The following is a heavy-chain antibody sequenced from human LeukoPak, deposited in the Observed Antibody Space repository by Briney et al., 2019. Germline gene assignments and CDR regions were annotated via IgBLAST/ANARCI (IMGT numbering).Heavy chain of an antibody. D-gene: IGHD2-2*01. Sequence: ASVKVSCKASGYTFTSYGISWVRQAPGQGLEWMGWISAYNGNTNYAQKLQGRVTMTTDTSTSTAYMELRSLRSDDTAVYYCARDRYCSSTNCYDYYYYYYMDVWGKGTTVTVSS. V-gene: IGHV1-18*01. J-gene: IGHJ6*03. CDR3: ARDRYCSSTNCYDYYYYYYMDV. CDR2: ISAYNGNT. CDR1: GYTFTSYG.